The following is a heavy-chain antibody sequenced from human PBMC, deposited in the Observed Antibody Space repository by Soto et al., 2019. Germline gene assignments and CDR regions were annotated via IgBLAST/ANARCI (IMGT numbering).Heavy chain of an antibody. CDR2: IWYDGSNK. V-gene: IGHV3-33*01. Sequence: QVQLVESGGGVVQPGRALRLSCAASGFTFSSYGMHWVRQAPGKGLEWVAVIWYDGSNKYYSDSVKGRFTISRDNSKNALYLHINSLRAEDTAVYYCARDLVAGPTTLTKGQKATLDYWGQGTLDTVSS. CDR1: GFTFSSYG. CDR3: ARDLVAGPTTLTKGQKATLDY. J-gene: IGHJ4*02. D-gene: IGHD4-4*01.